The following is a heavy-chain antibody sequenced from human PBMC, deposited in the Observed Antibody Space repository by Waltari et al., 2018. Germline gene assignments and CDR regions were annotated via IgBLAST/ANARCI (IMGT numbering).Heavy chain of an antibody. V-gene: IGHV3-64*01. CDR2: ITSDGGTT. CDR1: GFNFGNNA. J-gene: IGHJ4*02. CDR3: ARDRAGVGDD. Sequence: EVQLVESGGGLVQPGGSLRLSCAASGFNFGNNAMHWVRQAPGKGLEYVSSITSDGGTTYYANSVKGRFTMSRDNSKNTLYLQMGSLRPEDTAVYYCARDRAGVGDDWGQGTLVTVSS. D-gene: IGHD3-10*01.